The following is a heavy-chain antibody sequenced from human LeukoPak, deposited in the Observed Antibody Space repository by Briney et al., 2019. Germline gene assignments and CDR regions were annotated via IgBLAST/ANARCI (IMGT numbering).Heavy chain of an antibody. CDR3: ARNVVVIENNWFDP. CDR1: GFTFSSYW. V-gene: IGHV3-7*01. Sequence: GGSLRLSCAASGFTFSSYWMSWVRQAPGKGLEWVANIKQDGSEKYYVDSVKGRFTISRDNAKNSLYLQMNSLRAEDTAVYYCARNVVVIENNWFDPWGQGTLVTVSS. D-gene: IGHD3-22*01. CDR2: IKQDGSEK. J-gene: IGHJ5*02.